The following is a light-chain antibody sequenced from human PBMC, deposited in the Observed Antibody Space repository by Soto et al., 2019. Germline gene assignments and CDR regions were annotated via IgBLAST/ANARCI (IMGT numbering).Light chain of an antibody. CDR2: DVS. V-gene: IGLV2-11*01. J-gene: IGLJ2*01. CDR1: SSDVGAYNF. CDR3: CSYAGSYTWV. Sequence: QSALTQPRSVSGSPGQSVTISCTGTSSDVGAYNFVSWYQQHPGKAPKLMIYDVSKRPSGVPDRFSGSKSGNTASLTISGLQAEDEAAYYFCSYAGSYTWVFGGGTKLTVL.